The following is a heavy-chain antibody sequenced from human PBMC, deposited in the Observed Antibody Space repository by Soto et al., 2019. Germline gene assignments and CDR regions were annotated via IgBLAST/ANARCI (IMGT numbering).Heavy chain of an antibody. CDR1: GGSISSSSYY. J-gene: IGHJ5*02. V-gene: IGHV4-39*01. Sequence: SETLSFTCTVSGGSISSSSYYWGWIRQPPGKGLEWIGSIYYSGSTYYNPSLKSRVTISVDTSKNQFSLKPSSVTAADTAVYYCARSRSGYYLNWFDPWGQGTLVTVSS. D-gene: IGHD3-22*01. CDR2: IYYSGST. CDR3: ARSRSGYYLNWFDP.